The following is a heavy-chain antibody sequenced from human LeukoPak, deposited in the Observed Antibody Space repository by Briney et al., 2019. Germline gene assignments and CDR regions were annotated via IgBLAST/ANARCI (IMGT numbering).Heavy chain of an antibody. Sequence: PGGSLRLSCAASGFTLSSNYMSWVRQPPGKGLEWIGEIYHSGSTNYNPSLKSRVTISVDKSKNQFSLKLSSVTAADTAVYYCARVAVAGTVDYWGQGTLVTVSS. J-gene: IGHJ4*02. CDR2: IYHSGST. CDR1: GFTLSSNY. V-gene: IGHV4-4*02. D-gene: IGHD6-19*01. CDR3: ARVAVAGTVDY.